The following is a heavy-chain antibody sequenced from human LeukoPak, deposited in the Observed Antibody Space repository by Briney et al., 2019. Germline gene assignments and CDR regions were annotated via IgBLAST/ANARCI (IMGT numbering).Heavy chain of an antibody. CDR2: INHSGST. Sequence: SETLSLTCAVYGGSFSGYYWSWIRQPPGKGLEWIGEINHSGSTNYNPSLKSRVTISVDTSKNQFSLKLSSVTAADTAVYYCASLLRWDGVEYWGQGTLVTVSS. D-gene: IGHD2-21*01. J-gene: IGHJ4*02. V-gene: IGHV4-34*01. CDR1: GGSFSGYY. CDR3: ASLLRWDGVEY.